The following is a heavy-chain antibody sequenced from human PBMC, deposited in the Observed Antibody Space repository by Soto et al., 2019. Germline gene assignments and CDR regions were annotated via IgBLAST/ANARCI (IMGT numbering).Heavy chain of an antibody. CDR3: AKVGYDTFGYYLRSFDC. J-gene: IGHJ4*02. D-gene: IGHD2-2*03. Sequence: LRLSCATSGFTFSTNAMGWVRQAPGMGLEFVSLISGSGNTIYYADSVKGRFTISRDNSMNTVSLQMNSLRAEDTAVYYCAKVGYDTFGYYLRSFDCWGQGTLVTVSS. CDR1: GFTFSTNA. CDR2: ISGSGNTI. V-gene: IGHV3-23*01.